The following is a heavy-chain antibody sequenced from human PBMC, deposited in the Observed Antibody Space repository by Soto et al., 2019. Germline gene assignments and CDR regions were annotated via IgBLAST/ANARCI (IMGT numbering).Heavy chain of an antibody. CDR2: ITASGTTS. Sequence: PGGSLRLSCAASGFTFSSYSMNWVRQAPGKGLEWVSAITASGTTSYFTDSVRGRFSISRDNSKNMLYLQMDSLRAEDTALYYCATELRYLEWFTRPDYWGQGTLVTVSS. V-gene: IGHV3-23*01. CDR1: GFTFSSYS. CDR3: ATELRYLEWFTRPDY. D-gene: IGHD3-3*01. J-gene: IGHJ4*02.